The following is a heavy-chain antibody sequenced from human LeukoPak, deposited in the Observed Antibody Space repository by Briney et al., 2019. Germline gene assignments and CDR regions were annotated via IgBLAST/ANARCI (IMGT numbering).Heavy chain of an antibody. CDR2: IKSASDGGTT. CDR1: GFTFTNAW. V-gene: IGHV3-15*01. CDR3: TTEYYYDSSGSLFYFDY. J-gene: IGHJ4*02. Sequence: PGGSLRLSCTASGFTFTNAWMTWVRQAPGKGLVWVGRIKSASDGGTTDYATPVKGRFTISRDDSKNTLYLQMDSLNSEDSAVYYCTTEYYYDSSGSLFYFDYWGQGSLVTVSS. D-gene: IGHD3-22*01.